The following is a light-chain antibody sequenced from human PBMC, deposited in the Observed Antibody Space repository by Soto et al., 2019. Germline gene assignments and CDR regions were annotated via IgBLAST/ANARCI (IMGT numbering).Light chain of an antibody. V-gene: IGLV1-40*01. CDR1: SSNIGAGYD. CDR3: QSYDSSLSGWV. Sequence: QSVLTQPPSVSGAPGQRVTISCTGSSSNIGAGYDVHWYQQLPGKAPKLLIYGNSNRPSGVPDRFSGSKSGTSASLAITGRRAEDEADYYCQSYDSSLSGWVFGGGTKLTVL. J-gene: IGLJ3*02. CDR2: GNS.